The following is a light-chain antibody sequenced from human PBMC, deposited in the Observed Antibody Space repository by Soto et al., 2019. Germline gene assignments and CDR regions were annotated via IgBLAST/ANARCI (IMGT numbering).Light chain of an antibody. CDR1: QSVSSN. Sequence: EIVKTQSPATLSVSPGERATLSCRARQSVSSNLAWYQQKPGQAPRLLIYGASTRATGIPARFSGSGSGTEFTLTISSLQSEDFAVYYCQQYNNWPRTFGQGTKLEIK. CDR3: QQYNNWPRT. V-gene: IGKV3-15*01. CDR2: GAS. J-gene: IGKJ2*01.